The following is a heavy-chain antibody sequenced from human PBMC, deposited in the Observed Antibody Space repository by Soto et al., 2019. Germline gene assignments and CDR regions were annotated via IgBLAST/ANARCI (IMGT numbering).Heavy chain of an antibody. V-gene: IGHV3-7*03. CDR1: GISLSDFW. J-gene: IGHJ3*01. CDR3: ETERGSDFDAFKH. CDR2: IRQDGSDK. Sequence: VQLVESGGGLVQPGGSLTLSCVASGISLSDFWMSWVRQAPGKGLEWVANIRQDGSDKNYVDSVTGRFTVSRDSAKNSVYLHMPNLRAEDTAMYFCETERGSDFDAFKHWGQGTMVSVSS. D-gene: IGHD1-26*01.